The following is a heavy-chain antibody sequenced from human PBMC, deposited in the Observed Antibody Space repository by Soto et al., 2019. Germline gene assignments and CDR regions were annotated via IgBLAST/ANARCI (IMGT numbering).Heavy chain of an antibody. J-gene: IGHJ6*02. D-gene: IGHD6-25*01. V-gene: IGHV3-15*01. CDR3: ATPQPGVTTAGRDPFYYYGMDV. CDR1: GFTFSHAW. CDR2: IKSESDSGAA. Sequence: GGSLSLSCAASGFTFSHAWMSWVRQAPGKGLEWVGRIKSESDSGAADTAAPVKGRFTISRDESKNTLYLHMNSLKTEDTGVYYCATPQPGVTTAGRDPFYYYGMDVWGQGTTVTVSS.